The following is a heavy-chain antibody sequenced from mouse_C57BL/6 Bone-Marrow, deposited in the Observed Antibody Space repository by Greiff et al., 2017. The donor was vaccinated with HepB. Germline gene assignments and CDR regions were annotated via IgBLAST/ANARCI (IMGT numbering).Heavy chain of an antibody. D-gene: IGHD2-5*01. Sequence: EVQLQQSGGGLVKPGGSLKLSCAASGFTFSSYAMSWVRQTPEKRLEWVATISDGGSYTYYPDNVKGRFTISRDNAKNNLYLQMSHLKSEDTAMYYCARERGATIVTTSPYWYFDVWGTGTTVTVSS. CDR2: ISDGGSYT. CDR1: GFTFSSYA. CDR3: ARERGATIVTTSPYWYFDV. J-gene: IGHJ1*03. V-gene: IGHV5-4*01.